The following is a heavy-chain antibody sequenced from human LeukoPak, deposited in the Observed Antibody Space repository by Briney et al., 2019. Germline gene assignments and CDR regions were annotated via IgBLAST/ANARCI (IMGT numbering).Heavy chain of an antibody. CDR3: AEEVGSTYPTFDY. V-gene: IGHV3-23*01. J-gene: IGHJ4*02. D-gene: IGHD3-10*01. CDR2: ISGGGGTT. Sequence: GGSLRLSGAASGFTFTDYVMSWVRQAPGKGLEWVSSISGGGGTTYYADSVKGRFIISRDNSKNTLYLQMNSLRAEDTALYYCAEEVGSTYPTFDYWGLGTLVTVAS. CDR1: GFTFTDYV.